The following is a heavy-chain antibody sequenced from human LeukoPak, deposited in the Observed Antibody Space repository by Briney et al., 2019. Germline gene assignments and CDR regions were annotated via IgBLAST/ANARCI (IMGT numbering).Heavy chain of an antibody. CDR2: IYHSGST. J-gene: IGHJ4*02. CDR1: GGSISSGGYY. D-gene: IGHD3-3*01. CDR3: ARERFLEWLLFLDY. V-gene: IGHV4-30-2*01. Sequence: SQTLSLTCTVSGGSISSGGYYWSWIRQPPGKGLEWIGYIYHSGSTYYNPSLKSRVTISVDRSKNQFSLKLSSVTAADTAVYYCARERFLEWLLFLDYWGQGTLVTVSS.